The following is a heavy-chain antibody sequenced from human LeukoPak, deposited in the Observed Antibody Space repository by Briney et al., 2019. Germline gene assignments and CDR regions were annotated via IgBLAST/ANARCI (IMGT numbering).Heavy chain of an antibody. Sequence: GGSLRLSCAASGFTFSSYAMSWVRQAPGKGLEWVSAISGSGLSTYYADSVKGRFTISRDNSKNTLYLQMNSLRAEDTAVYYCARDRIAARPGDYYYYGMDVWGQGTTVTVSS. CDR2: ISGSGLST. D-gene: IGHD6-6*01. CDR3: ARDRIAARPGDYYYYGMDV. CDR1: GFTFSSYA. V-gene: IGHV3-23*01. J-gene: IGHJ6*02.